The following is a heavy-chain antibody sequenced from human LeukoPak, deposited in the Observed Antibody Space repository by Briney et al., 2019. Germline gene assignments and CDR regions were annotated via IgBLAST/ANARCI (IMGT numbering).Heavy chain of an antibody. CDR2: INHSGST. V-gene: IGHV4-34*01. Sequence: SETLSLTCAVYGGSFSDYYWTWIRQPPGKGLGWIGEINHSGSTNYNPSLKSRVTISVDTSKKQFFLRLSSVTAADTAVYYCAKGHRYSSGWYWSHWFDPWGQGTLVTVSS. J-gene: IGHJ5*02. CDR1: GGSFSDYY. CDR3: AKGHRYSSGWYWSHWFDP. D-gene: IGHD6-19*01.